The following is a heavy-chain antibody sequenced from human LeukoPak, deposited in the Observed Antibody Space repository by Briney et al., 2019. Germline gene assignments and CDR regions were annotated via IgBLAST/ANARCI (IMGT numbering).Heavy chain of an antibody. Sequence: ASVKLTCTVSDDTINSFCLSWVRQAPGQGLEWMGWISAYNGDTYYAQRFHGRVTMTTDTSTSTAYMELNRLRSDDTALYYCARARVSLELVEYWGQGTLVTVSS. CDR3: ARARVSLELVEY. CDR1: DDTINSFC. CDR2: ISAYNGDT. J-gene: IGHJ4*02. V-gene: IGHV1-18*01. D-gene: IGHD1-7*01.